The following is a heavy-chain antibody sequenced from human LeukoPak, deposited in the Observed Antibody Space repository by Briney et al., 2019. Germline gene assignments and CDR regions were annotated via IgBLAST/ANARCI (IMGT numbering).Heavy chain of an antibody. V-gene: IGHV3-74*01. J-gene: IGHJ3*02. CDR1: GFTFSSYW. CDR3: ARGCSGGSCHHDAFDI. Sequence: GGSLRLSCAASGFTFSSYWIHWVRQAPGKGVVWVLRINSDGRSTSYADSVRGRFTISRDTAKNTHYIQMKSLRAEDTAVYYCARGCSGGSCHHDAFDIWGQGTMVTVSS. D-gene: IGHD2-15*01. CDR2: INSDGRST.